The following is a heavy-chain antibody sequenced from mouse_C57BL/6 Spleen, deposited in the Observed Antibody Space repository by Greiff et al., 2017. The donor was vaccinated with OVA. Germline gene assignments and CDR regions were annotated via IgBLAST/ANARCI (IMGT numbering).Heavy chain of an antibody. CDR1: GYTFTSYW. CDR2: IDPSDSYT. CDR3: ERGDYDAYAMDY. V-gene: IGHV1-69*01. D-gene: IGHD2-4*01. J-gene: IGHJ4*01. Sequence: VQLQQPGAELVMPGASVKLSCKASGYTFTSYWMHWVKQRPGQGLEWIGEIDPSDSYTNYNQKFKGKSTLTVDKSSSTAYMQLSSLTSEDSAVYYCERGDYDAYAMDYWGQGTSVTVSS.